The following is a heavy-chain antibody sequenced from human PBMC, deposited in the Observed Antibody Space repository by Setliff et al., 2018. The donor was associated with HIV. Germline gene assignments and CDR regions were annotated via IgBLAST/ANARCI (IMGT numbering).Heavy chain of an antibody. CDR2: ISSSGSTI. V-gene: IGHV3-48*03. J-gene: IGHJ4*02. Sequence: GGSLSLSCAASGFTFSSYEMIWVRQAPGKGLEWVSYISSSGSTIYYAESVKGRFTISRDNAKNSLYLQMNSLRAEDTAVYYCARETSNYYDSSGQGLVWGQGTLVTVSS. D-gene: IGHD3-22*01. CDR3: ARETSNYYDSSGQGLV. CDR1: GFTFSSYE.